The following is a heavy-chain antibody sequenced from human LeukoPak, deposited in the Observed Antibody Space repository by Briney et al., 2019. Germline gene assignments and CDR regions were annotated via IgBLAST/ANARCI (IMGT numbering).Heavy chain of an antibody. V-gene: IGHV1-18*01. CDR1: RYSFSSYG. CDR2: ISPYNDNT. CDR3: AREGYYHGSGTYSPPRYYGMDV. D-gene: IGHD3-10*01. J-gene: IGHJ6*02. Sequence: ASVKVSCKASRYSFSSYGISWVRQAPGQGLEWMGWISPYNDNTNYAQKFQGRVGMTTDTSTTTVYMELRSLRSDDTAVYYCAREGYYHGSGTYSPPRYYGMDVWGQGTTVIVSS.